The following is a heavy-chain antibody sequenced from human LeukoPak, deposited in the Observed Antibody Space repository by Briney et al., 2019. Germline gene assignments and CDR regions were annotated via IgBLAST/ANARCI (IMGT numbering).Heavy chain of an antibody. V-gene: IGHV1-2*06. J-gene: IGHJ4*02. D-gene: IGHD3-22*01. CDR3: GRGWPNYYDSSGAFDY. CDR2: INPNSGGT. Sequence: ASVKVSCKASGYTFTGYYMHWVRQAPGQGLEWMGRINPNSGGTNYAQKFQGRVTMTRDTSISTAYMELSRLRSDDTAVYYCGRGWPNYYDSSGAFDYWGQGTLVTVSS. CDR1: GYTFTGYY.